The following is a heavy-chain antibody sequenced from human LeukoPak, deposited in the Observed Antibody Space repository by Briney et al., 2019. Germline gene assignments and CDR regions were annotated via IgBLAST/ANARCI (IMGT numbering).Heavy chain of an antibody. CDR1: GGSFSGYY. J-gene: IGHJ4*02. CDR2: INHSGST. D-gene: IGHD3-16*02. CDR3: ARGPGYDYVWGSYRSPRYFDY. V-gene: IGHV4-34*01. Sequence: SETLSLTCAVYGGSFSGYYWSWIRQPPGKGLEWIGEINHSGSTNYNPSLKSRVTISVDTSKNQFSLKLGSVTAADTAVYYCARGPGYDYVWGSYRSPRYFDYWGQGTLVTVSS.